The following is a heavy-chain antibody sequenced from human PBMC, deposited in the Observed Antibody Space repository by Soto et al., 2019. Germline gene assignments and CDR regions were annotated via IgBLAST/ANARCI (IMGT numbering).Heavy chain of an antibody. J-gene: IGHJ5*02. Sequence: EVLLLESGGVLVHPGGSLRLSCAGSGFSFRSYAIAWVRQAPGKGLEWVSAISGDAATTSYAESVKGRFAISRDNSKSTLYLQMSSLRVEDTAVYYCARDRFRTASSCYFTWGQGTLVTVSS. CDR1: GFSFRSYA. CDR2: ISGDAATT. D-gene: IGHD2-2*01. CDR3: ARDRFRTASSCYFT. V-gene: IGHV3-23*01.